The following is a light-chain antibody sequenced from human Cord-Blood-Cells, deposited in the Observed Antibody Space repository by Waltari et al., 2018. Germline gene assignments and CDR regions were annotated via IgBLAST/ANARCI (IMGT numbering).Light chain of an antibody. CDR1: SSDAGVYNS. J-gene: IGLJ1*01. CDR2: DVS. Sequence: QSALNPPASVSESPGQSITIYCTGTSSDAGVYNSVSWYQQHPGIPPKLMIYDVSKRPSGVSNLFSGSKSGNTASLTISGLQAEDEADYYCSSYTISPYVFGTGTKVTVL. V-gene: IGLV2-14*01. CDR3: SSYTISPYV.